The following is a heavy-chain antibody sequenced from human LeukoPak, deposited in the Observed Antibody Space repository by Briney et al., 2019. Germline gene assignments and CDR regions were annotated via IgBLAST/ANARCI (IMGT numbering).Heavy chain of an antibody. CDR2: INPNSGGT. V-gene: IGHV1-2*02. J-gene: IGHJ3*02. CDR3: ARIRPTSSGSYAFDI. Sequence: ASVKVSCKVSGYTLTELSMHWVRQAPGQGLEWMGWINPNSGGTNYAQKFQGRVTMTRDTSISTAYMELSRLRSDDTAVYYCARIRPTSSGSYAFDIWGQGTMVTVSS. D-gene: IGHD3-10*01. CDR1: GYTLTELS.